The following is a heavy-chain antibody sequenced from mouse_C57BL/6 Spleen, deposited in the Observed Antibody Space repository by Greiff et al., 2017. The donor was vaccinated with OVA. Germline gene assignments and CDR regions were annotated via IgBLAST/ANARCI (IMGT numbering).Heavy chain of an antibody. J-gene: IGHJ4*01. V-gene: IGHV5-16*01. CDR1: GFTFSDYY. D-gene: IGHD1-1*01. Sequence: EVHLVESEGGLVQPGSSMKLSCTASGFTFSDYYMAWVRQVPEKGLEWVANINYDGSSTYYLDSLKSRFIISRDNAKNILYLQMSSLKSEDTATYYCARDEGYGSSPLYAMDYWGQGTSVTVSS. CDR2: INYDGSST. CDR3: ARDEGYGSSPLYAMDY.